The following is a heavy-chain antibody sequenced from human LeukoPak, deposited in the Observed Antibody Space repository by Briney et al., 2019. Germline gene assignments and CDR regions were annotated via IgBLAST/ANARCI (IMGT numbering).Heavy chain of an antibody. CDR2: INHSGSS. D-gene: IGHD1-26*01. Sequence: SETLSLTCADSRGSFSGYYWSWIRQPPGTGLEWMGEINHSGSSNYNPSLKSRVTISVDTSKNQFSLKLSSVTAADTAVYYCASGLSCGYWGQGTLVSVSS. CDR1: RGSFSGYY. J-gene: IGHJ4*02. CDR3: ASGLSCGY. V-gene: IGHV4-34*01.